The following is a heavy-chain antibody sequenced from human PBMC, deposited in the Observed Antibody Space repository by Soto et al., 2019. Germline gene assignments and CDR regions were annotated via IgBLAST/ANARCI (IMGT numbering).Heavy chain of an antibody. V-gene: IGHV1-24*01. CDR3: ATWRMVRVVIIRDALNWFDP. Sequence: ASVKVSCKVSGYTLTELSMHWVRQAPGKGLEWMGGFDPEDGETIYAQKFQGRVTMTEDTSTDTAYMELSSLRSEDTAVYYCATWRMVRVVIIRDALNWFDPWGQGTLVTVSS. CDR1: GYTLTELS. CDR2: FDPEDGET. D-gene: IGHD3-10*01. J-gene: IGHJ5*02.